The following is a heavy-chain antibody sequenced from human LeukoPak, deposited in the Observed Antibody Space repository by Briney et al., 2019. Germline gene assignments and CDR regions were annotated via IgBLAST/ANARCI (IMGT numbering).Heavy chain of an antibody. CDR3: AHSFYSSSLFDY. CDR1: GFSLSTSGVG. Sequence: ESGPTLVNPTQTLTLTCTFSGFSLSTSGVGVGWIRQPPGKALEWLALIYWNDGKRYSPSLKSRLTITKDTSKNQVVLTMTNMDPVDTATYYCAHSFYSSSLFDYWGQGTLVTVSS. J-gene: IGHJ4*02. V-gene: IGHV2-5*01. D-gene: IGHD6-13*01. CDR2: IYWNDGK.